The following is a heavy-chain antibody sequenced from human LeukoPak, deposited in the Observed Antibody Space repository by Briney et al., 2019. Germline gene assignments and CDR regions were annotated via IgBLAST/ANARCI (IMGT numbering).Heavy chain of an antibody. V-gene: IGHV4-39*01. J-gene: IGHJ4*02. CDR2: IYYSGST. Sequence: SETLSLTCTVSGGSISSSSYYWGWLRQPPGKGLEWIGSIYYSGSTYYNPSLKSPVTISVDTSKNQFSLKLSSVTAADTAVYYCARQRPIRYFDRLLQPNYFDYWGQGTLVTVSS. D-gene: IGHD3-9*01. CDR1: GGSISSSSYY. CDR3: ARQRPIRYFDRLLQPNYFDY.